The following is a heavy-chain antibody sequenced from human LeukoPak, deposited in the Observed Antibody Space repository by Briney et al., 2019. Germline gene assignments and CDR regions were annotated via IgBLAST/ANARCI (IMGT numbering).Heavy chain of an antibody. Sequence: SETLSLTCAVYGGSFSGYYWSWIRQPPGKGLEWIGEINHSGSTNYNPSLKSRVAISVDTSKNQFSLKLSSVTAADTAVYYCARGAAADYWGQGTLVTVSS. V-gene: IGHV4-34*01. CDR2: INHSGST. CDR1: GGSFSGYY. D-gene: IGHD6-13*01. CDR3: ARGAAADY. J-gene: IGHJ4*02.